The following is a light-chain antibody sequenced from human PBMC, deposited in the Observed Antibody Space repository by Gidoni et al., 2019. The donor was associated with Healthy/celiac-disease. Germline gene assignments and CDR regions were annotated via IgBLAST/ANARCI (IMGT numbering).Light chain of an antibody. CDR2: WAS. V-gene: IGKV4-1*01. J-gene: IGKJ4*01. Sequence: DIVMTQSPDSLAVSLGERATINCKSSQSVLYSSNNKNYLAGYQQKPGQPPKLLIYWASTRESGVPDRFSGSGSGTDFTLTISSLQAEDVAVYYCQQDYSTLSSFGGGTKVEIK. CDR1: QSVLYSSNNKNY. CDR3: QQDYSTLSS.